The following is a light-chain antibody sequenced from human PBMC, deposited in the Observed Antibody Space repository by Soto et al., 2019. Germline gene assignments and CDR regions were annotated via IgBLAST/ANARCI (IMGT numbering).Light chain of an antibody. CDR1: QTVSSY. CDR2: DAS. J-gene: IGKJ1*01. CDR3: QKRSNWPPP. V-gene: IGKV3-11*01. Sequence: EIVLTQSPATLSLSPGERDTLSCRTSQTVSSYLAWYQQKPGQAPRLLIYDASNRATGIPARFSGSGSGTAFTLTISRLEPEDFAVYYCQKRSNWPPPFGQGTEVELK.